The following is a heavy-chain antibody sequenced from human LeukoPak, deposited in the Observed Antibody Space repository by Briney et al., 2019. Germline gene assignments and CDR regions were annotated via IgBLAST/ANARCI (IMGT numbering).Heavy chain of an antibody. CDR2: ISPSDGNT. CDR1: GFTFSKYA. Sequence: PGGSLRLSCAASGFTFSKYAMSWVRQAPGKGLEWVSAISPSDGNTFYADSVKGRFTISRDNSKDTLSLQMNSLRVEDTGVYYCARGEIKMLGYNDYYYAMDVWGQGTTVTVSS. J-gene: IGHJ6*02. V-gene: IGHV3-23*01. D-gene: IGHD5-24*01. CDR3: ARGEIKMLGYNDYYYAMDV.